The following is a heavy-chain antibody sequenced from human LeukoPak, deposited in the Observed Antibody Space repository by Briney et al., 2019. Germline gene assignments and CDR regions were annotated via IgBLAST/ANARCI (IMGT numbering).Heavy chain of an antibody. CDR1: GGSVSSDY. D-gene: IGHD2/OR15-2a*01. CDR3: ARHPFSSPFDY. Sequence: TETLSLTCTVSGGSVSSDYWSWIRQPPGKGLEWIGYIYHTGNSDYNPSLKSRATISLDTSKNQFSLKLTSVTAADTAVYFCARHPFSSPFDYWGQGTLVTVSS. J-gene: IGHJ4*02. V-gene: IGHV4-59*08. CDR2: IYHTGNS.